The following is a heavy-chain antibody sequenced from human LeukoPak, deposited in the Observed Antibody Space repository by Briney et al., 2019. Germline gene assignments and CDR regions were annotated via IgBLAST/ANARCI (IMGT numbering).Heavy chain of an antibody. V-gene: IGHV3-7*03. CDR2: IRPGGNEK. D-gene: IGHD3-3*01. CDR3: ATFRFLGT. J-gene: IGHJ3*01. CDR1: GFTFSNYW. Sequence: PGGSLRLSCAASGFTFSNYWMTWVRQGPGKGLEWVANIRPGGNEKYYVDSVKGRFIISRDNVKNSLYLQMNSLRAVDTAIYYCATFRFLGTWGQGTMVTVSP.